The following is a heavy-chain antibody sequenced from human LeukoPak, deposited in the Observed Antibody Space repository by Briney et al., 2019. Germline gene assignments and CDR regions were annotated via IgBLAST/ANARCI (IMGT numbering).Heavy chain of an antibody. CDR2: ISNSDSTI. D-gene: IGHD3-22*01. J-gene: IGHJ4*02. Sequence: PGGSLRLSCAASGFTFSSYEMNWVRQAPGRGLEWVSYISNSDSTIYYADSVKGRFTISRDNAKNSLSLQMNSLGAEDTAMYYCARYTYYRHNSAPFDYWGQGTLVTVSS. V-gene: IGHV3-48*03. CDR3: ARYTYYRHNSAPFDY. CDR1: GFTFSSYE.